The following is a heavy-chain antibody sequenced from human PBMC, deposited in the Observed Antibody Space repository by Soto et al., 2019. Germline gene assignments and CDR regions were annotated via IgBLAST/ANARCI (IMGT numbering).Heavy chain of an antibody. Sequence: SETLSLTCAVPGGSISGYYWSWIRQPPGKGLEWIGNAYYSGGAKYNPSVKRRVSISVDTSKNQFSLNLSSVTAADTAVYYCTRDGDGRMTTNPYYYYGMDVWGPGITVTVSS. V-gene: IGHV4-59*01. CDR3: TRDGDGRMTTNPYYYYGMDV. CDR1: GGSISGYY. J-gene: IGHJ6*02. D-gene: IGHD2-21*02. CDR2: AYYSGGA.